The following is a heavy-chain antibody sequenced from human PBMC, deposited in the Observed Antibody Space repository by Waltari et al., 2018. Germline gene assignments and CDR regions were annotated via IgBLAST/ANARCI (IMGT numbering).Heavy chain of an antibody. V-gene: IGHV4-59*11. CDR2: IYYSGST. D-gene: IGHD2-15*01. CDR3: TREDGKFTSHFDY. Sequence: QVQLQESGPGLVKPSETLSLTCTVSGGSISSHYWSWIRQPPGKGLEWIGYIYYSGSTNYNPSLKSRVTISVDTSKNQFSLKLSSVTAADTAVYYCTREDGKFTSHFDYWGQGTLVTVSS. CDR1: GGSISSHY. J-gene: IGHJ4*02.